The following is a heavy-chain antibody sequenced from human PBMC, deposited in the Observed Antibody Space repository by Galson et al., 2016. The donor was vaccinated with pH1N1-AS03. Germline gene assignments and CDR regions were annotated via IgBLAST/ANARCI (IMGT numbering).Heavy chain of an antibody. V-gene: IGHV1-69*06. Sequence: SVKVSCKASGGSFSNFVFSWVRQAPGQGLEWMAGIFPFFGTANYTQKFQGRLTVTADTSTSTTHMELKSLRSEDTAVYYCARGKCFGELAYYYYYGMDIWGQGTTVTVSS. CDR1: GGSFSNFV. CDR3: ARGKCFGELAYYYYYGMDI. CDR2: IFPFFGTA. J-gene: IGHJ6*02. D-gene: IGHD3-10*01.